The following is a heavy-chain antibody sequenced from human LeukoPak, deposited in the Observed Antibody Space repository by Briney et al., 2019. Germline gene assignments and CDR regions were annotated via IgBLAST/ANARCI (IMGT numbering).Heavy chain of an antibody. V-gene: IGHV1-18*04. J-gene: IGHJ5*02. D-gene: IGHD3-9*01. CDR1: GYTFTSYG. Sequence: ASVKVSCKASGYTFTSYGISWVRQAPGQGLEGMGWISAYNGNTNYAQKLQGRVTMTTDTSTSTAYMELRSLRSDDTAVYYCARDFFDWLLLGNWFDPWGQGTLVTVSS. CDR2: ISAYNGNT. CDR3: ARDFFDWLLLGNWFDP.